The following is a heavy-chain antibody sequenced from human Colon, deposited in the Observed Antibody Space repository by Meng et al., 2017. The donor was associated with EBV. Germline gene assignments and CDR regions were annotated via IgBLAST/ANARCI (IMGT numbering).Heavy chain of an antibody. D-gene: IGHD4-17*01. J-gene: IGHJ4*02. V-gene: IGHV4-34*01. CDR1: GGSFSGYY. Sequence: QVQLQQWGAGLWKPSXTLSLTCTXYGGSFSGYYWSWIRQPPGKGLEWIGEISHSGSTNYNPSLKSRVTISLDTSKNQFSLRLSSVTAADTAVYYCARYRLQNDYGDQLYYFDYWGQGTLVTVSS. CDR3: ARYRLQNDYGDQLYYFDY. CDR2: ISHSGST.